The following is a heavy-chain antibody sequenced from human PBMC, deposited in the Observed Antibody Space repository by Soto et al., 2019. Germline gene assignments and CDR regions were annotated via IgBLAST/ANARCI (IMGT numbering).Heavy chain of an antibody. CDR2: IYYSGGT. CDR1: GGFISTGDYC. J-gene: IGHJ4*02. Sequence: QVRLQESGPGLVKPSQTLSLTCTVSGGFISTGDYCWSWIRQPPGKGLEWIGFIYYSGGTYYNPSHKSRVTISIDTPKKQFSLKLSSLTAADTAVYYCARAMWTVSPPYFDFWGLGTLVTVSS. V-gene: IGHV4-30-4*01. D-gene: IGHD2-21*01. CDR3: ARAMWTVSPPYFDF.